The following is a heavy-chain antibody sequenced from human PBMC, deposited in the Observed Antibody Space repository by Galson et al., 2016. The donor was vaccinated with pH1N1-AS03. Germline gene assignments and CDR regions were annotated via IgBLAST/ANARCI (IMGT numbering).Heavy chain of an antibody. CDR2: ITPMFDKV. V-gene: IGHV1-69*13. CDR3: ASRSLNMVWAY. Sequence: SVKVFCKASGGTFNNYIFTWVRQAPGQGLEWLGGITPMFDKVDYAQKFQGRVTITAYGSTSYMELSSLKSDDTAMYYCASRSLNMVWAYWGQGTLVTVSA. D-gene: IGHD3-10*01. J-gene: IGHJ4*02. CDR1: GGTFNNYI.